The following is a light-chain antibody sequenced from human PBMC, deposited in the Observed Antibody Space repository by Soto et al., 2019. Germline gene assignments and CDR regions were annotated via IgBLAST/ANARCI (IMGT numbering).Light chain of an antibody. CDR3: NSYTSSGTYV. CDR2: EVT. CDR1: SSDVGGYNS. Sequence: QSVLTQPASVSGSPGQSITISYSGSSSDVGGYNSVSWYQQHPGKAPKLLIYEVTNRPSGLSNRFSGSKSGSAASLTISWLQAEDEADYYCNSYTSSGTYVFGTGTKLTVL. V-gene: IGLV2-14*01. J-gene: IGLJ1*01.